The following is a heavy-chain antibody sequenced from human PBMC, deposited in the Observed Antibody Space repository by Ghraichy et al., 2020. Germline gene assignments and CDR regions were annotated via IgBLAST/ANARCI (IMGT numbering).Heavy chain of an antibody. D-gene: IGHD2-15*01. V-gene: IGHV1-2*02. Sequence: ASVKVSCKASGSNFSDYFVLWVRQAPRQGLKWMGCINPNSGGTKYAQRFQGRVTMTRDTSINTAYMEMSSLRSDDTALYYCARVNLLDWGQGTLVTVSS. CDR1: GSNFSDYF. CDR3: ARVNLLD. CDR2: INPNSGGT. J-gene: IGHJ4*02.